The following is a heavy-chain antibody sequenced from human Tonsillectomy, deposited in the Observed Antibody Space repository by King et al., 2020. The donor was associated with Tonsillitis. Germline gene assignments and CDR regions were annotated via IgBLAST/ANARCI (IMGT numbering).Heavy chain of an antibody. CDR1: GASISDFY. Sequence: QLQESGPGVVKPSETLSLTCTVSGASISDFYWGWIRQTPGRGLEWIGYINYSGNTNYNSSLKSRVTISIDTSKNQFSLKLSSVTTANTAVYFCARDTATWIRYDHWRQGTLVTLSS. CDR3: ARDTATWIRYDH. V-gene: IGHV4-59*01. D-gene: IGHD1-1*01. J-gene: IGHJ4*02. CDR2: INYSGNT.